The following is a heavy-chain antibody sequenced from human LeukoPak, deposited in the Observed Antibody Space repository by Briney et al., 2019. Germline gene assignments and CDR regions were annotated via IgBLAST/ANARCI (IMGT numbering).Heavy chain of an antibody. V-gene: IGHV3-53*01. CDR1: GFTVSSNY. J-gene: IGHJ4*02. D-gene: IGHD4-17*01. CDR3: AREGYGDLANY. Sequence: PGGSLRLSCAASGFTVSSNYMSWVRQAPGEGLEWVSVIYSGGSTYYADSVKGRFTISRDNSKNTLYLQMNSLRAEDTAVYYCAREGYGDLANYWGQGTLVTVSS. CDR2: IYSGGST.